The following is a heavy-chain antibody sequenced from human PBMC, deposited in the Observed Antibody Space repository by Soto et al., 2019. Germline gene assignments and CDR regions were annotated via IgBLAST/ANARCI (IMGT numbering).Heavy chain of an antibody. CDR1: GFTFSSYA. CDR2: ISYDGSNK. V-gene: IGHV3-30-3*01. D-gene: IGHD4-17*01. Sequence: QVQLVESGGGVVQPGRSLRLSCAASGFTFSSYAMHWVRQAPGKGLEWVAVISYDGSNKYYADSVKGRFTISRDNSKNTLYLQMNSLRAEDTAVYYCARGKDYGDYEVDYWGQGTLVTVSS. J-gene: IGHJ4*02. CDR3: ARGKDYGDYEVDY.